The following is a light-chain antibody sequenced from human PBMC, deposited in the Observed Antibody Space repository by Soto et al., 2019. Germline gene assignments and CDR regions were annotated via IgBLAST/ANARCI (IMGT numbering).Light chain of an antibody. CDR1: QNIDKY. J-gene: IGKJ1*01. CDR2: DAS. V-gene: IGKV1-39*01. CDR3: HHTYNSPPWT. Sequence: DIHMTQSPSSLSASVGDTVTITCRASQNIDKYLNWYQQQPGKAPRVLISDASNLQSGVPSRFSGSGSGTDFTLTINSLQPEDFSSYFCHHTYNSPPWTFGQGTKVDVK.